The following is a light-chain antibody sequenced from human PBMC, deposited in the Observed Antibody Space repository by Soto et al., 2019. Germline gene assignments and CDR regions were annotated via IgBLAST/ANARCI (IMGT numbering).Light chain of an antibody. J-gene: IGLJ2*01. CDR3: QTWGTGIHVV. CDR2: LNSDGXH. V-gene: IGLV4-69*01. CDR1: SGHSSYA. Sequence: QLVLTQSPSASASLGASVKLTCTLSSGHSSYAIAWHQQQPEKGPRYLMKLNSDGXHSKGDGIPDRFSGSSSGAERYLTISSLQSEDEADYYCQTWGTGIHVVFGGGTKLTVL.